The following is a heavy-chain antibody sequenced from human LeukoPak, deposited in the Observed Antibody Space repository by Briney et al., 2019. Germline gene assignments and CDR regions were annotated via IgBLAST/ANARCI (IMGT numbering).Heavy chain of an antibody. CDR3: AKGRGYCTGGSCYSDY. D-gene: IGHD2-15*01. Sequence: QPGGSLRLSCAASGFTLSNYDMHWVRQAPGKGLEWVSTISGSDGSTYYADSVKGRFTISRDNSKNTLYLQMNSLRVEDTAIYCCAKGRGYCTGGSCYSDYWGQGTLVTVSS. CDR2: ISGSDGST. CDR1: GFTLSNYD. J-gene: IGHJ4*02. V-gene: IGHV3-23*01.